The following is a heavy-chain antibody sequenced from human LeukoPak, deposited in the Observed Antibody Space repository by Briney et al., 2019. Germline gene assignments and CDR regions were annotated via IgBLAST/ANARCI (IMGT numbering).Heavy chain of an antibody. Sequence: ASVKVSCKASGYTFTSYGISWVRQAPGQGLEWMGWISAYNGNTNYAQKLQGRVTMTTDTSTSTAYMELRSLRSDDTAVYYCASSTVVTAGPRPYGMGVWGQGTTVTVSS. J-gene: IGHJ6*02. CDR2: ISAYNGNT. V-gene: IGHV1-18*01. CDR1: GYTFTSYG. CDR3: ASSTVVTAGPRPYGMGV. D-gene: IGHD2-21*02.